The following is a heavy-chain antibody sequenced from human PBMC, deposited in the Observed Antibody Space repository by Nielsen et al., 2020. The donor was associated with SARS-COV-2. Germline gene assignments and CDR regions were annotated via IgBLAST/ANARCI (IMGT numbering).Heavy chain of an antibody. J-gene: IGHJ5*02. CDR3: ARATYYGSGWFDP. CDR2: IYYSGST. V-gene: IGHV4-39*01. Sequence: SETLSLTCTVSGGSISSSSYYWGWIRQPPGKGLEWIGSIYYSGSTYYNPSLKSRVTISVDTSKNQFSLKLSSVTAADTAVYYCARATYYGSGWFDPWGQGTLVTVSS. D-gene: IGHD3-10*01. CDR1: GGSISSSSYY.